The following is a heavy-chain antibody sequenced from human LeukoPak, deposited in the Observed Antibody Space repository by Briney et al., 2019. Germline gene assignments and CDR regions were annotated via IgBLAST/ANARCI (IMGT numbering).Heavy chain of an antibody. CDR3: AVGRGQWLLYYFDY. D-gene: IGHD3-22*01. CDR1: GGSISSYY. Sequence: PSETLSLTCTVSGGSISSYYWSWIRQPPGKGLEWIGEINHSGSTNYNPSLKSRVTISVDTSKNQFSLKLSSVTAADTAVYYCAVGRGQWLLYYFDYWGQGTLVTVSS. CDR2: INHSGST. V-gene: IGHV4-34*01. J-gene: IGHJ4*02.